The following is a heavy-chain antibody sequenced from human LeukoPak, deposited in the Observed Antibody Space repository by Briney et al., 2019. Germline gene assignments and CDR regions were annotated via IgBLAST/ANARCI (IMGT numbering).Heavy chain of an antibody. V-gene: IGHV6-1*01. CDR3: ANPHEVFEYSSSSGFDY. Sequence: SQTLSLTCAISGDSVSSNSATWNWIRQSPSRGLEWLGRTYYTSKWYTDYAVSVKSRITINPDTSKNQFSLQLNSVTPEDTAVYYCANPHEVFEYSSSSGFDYWGQGTLVTVSS. J-gene: IGHJ4*02. CDR1: GDSVSSNSAT. CDR2: TYYTSKWYT. D-gene: IGHD6-6*01.